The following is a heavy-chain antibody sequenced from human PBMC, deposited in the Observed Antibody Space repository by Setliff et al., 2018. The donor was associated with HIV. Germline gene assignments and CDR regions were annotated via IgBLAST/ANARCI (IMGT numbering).Heavy chain of an antibody. D-gene: IGHD6-13*01. Sequence: ASVKVSCKASGYTFTTYYMHWVRQAPGQGLEWMGIINPSGGSTSYAQKFQGRVTMTRDTSTSTVYMELNSLRAEDTAVYYCAREDSSSIDYWGQGTLVTVSS. V-gene: IGHV1-46*01. CDR2: INPSGGST. J-gene: IGHJ4*02. CDR1: GYTFTTYY. CDR3: AREDSSSIDY.